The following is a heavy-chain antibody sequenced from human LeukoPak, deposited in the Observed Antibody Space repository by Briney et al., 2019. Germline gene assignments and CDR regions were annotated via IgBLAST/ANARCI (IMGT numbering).Heavy chain of an antibody. V-gene: IGHV3-23*01. CDR2: INNRGGST. D-gene: IGHD3-16*01. CDR3: AKAFGLSRHGMDV. J-gene: IGHJ6*02. CDR1: GFTFSGYE. Sequence: GGSLRLSCAASGFTFSGYEIHWVRQAPGKGLEWVSGINNRGGSTYNADSVKGRFTISRDNSKNTLYLQMNSLRVEDTAVYYCAKAFGLSRHGMDVWGQGTTVTVSS.